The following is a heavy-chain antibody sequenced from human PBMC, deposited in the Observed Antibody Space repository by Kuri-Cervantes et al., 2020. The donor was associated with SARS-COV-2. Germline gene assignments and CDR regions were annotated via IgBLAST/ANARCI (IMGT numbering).Heavy chain of an antibody. CDR1: GNIFTTYY. V-gene: IGHV1-46*03. D-gene: IGHD1-1*01. CDR2: IHPRGVSI. CDR3: ARSRQEGYGGDYYMDV. J-gene: IGHJ6*03. Sequence: ASVKVSCKASGNIFTTYYMHWVRQAPGQGLEWVATIHPRGVSITYAQKFQGRVTMTRDTSTSTVYMELGSLRSEDTAVYYCARSRQEGYGGDYYMDVWGKGTTVTVSS.